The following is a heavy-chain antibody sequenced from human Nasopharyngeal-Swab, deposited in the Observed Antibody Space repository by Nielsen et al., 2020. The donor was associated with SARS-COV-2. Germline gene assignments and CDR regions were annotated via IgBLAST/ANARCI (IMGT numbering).Heavy chain of an antibody. CDR3: ARGGQQPP. CDR2: ISGRTTYI. Sequence: GESLKISCAASGFTFSTYNMHWVRQAPGKGLEWVSSISGRTTYIYYADSMKGRFTISRDNAKNSLYLQMSSLRAEDTAIYYCARGGQQPPWGQGTLVTVSS. D-gene: IGHD6-13*01. V-gene: IGHV3-21*01. CDR1: GFTFSTYN. J-gene: IGHJ5*02.